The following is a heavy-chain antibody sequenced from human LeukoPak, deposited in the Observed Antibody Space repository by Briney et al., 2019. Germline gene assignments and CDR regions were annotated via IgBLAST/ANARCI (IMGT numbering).Heavy chain of an antibody. CDR2: ISNSGDRT. J-gene: IGHJ4*02. D-gene: IGHD1-26*01. V-gene: IGHV3-23*01. CDR3: AKDFVPRGGSYFPGFDY. Sequence: GGSLRLSCAASGFTFSDYYMSWIRQAPGKGLEWVSTISNSGDRTYYADSVEGRFTISRDNSKNTLYLQMNSLRTEDTAVYYCAKDFVPRGGSYFPGFDYWGQGTLVIVSS. CDR1: GFTFSDYY.